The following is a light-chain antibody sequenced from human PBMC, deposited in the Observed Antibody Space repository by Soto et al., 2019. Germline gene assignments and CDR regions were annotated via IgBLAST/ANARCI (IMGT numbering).Light chain of an antibody. J-gene: IGKJ1*01. CDR2: AAS. CDR3: QPNYSFPWT. CDR1: QSISSS. Sequence: DIQMTQSPSSLSASVGDRVTITCRASQSISSSLNWYQQKPGKAPRLLIYAASSLQSGVPSRFSVSGSGTDFTLSITSLQPEDFATYYCQPNYSFPWTFGQGTKVEIK. V-gene: IGKV1-39*01.